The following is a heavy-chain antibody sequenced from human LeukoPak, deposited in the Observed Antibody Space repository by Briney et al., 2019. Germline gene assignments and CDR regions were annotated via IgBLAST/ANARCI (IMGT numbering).Heavy chain of an antibody. Sequence: SETLSLTCTVSGGSISSSSYYWGWTRQPPGKGLEWIGSIYYSGSTYYNPSLKGRVTISVDTSKNQFSLKLSSVTAADTAVYYCAITGGPYYYDSSGYSIDPFDIWGQGTMVTVSS. CDR1: GGSISSSSYY. CDR2: IYYSGST. V-gene: IGHV4-39*01. J-gene: IGHJ3*02. D-gene: IGHD3-22*01. CDR3: AITGGPYYYDSSGYSIDPFDI.